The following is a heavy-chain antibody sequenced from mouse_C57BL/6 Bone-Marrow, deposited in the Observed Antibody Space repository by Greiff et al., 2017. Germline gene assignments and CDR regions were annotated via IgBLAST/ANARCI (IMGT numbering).Heavy chain of an antibody. Sequence: QVHVKQSGAELVKPGASVKLSCKASGYTFTSYWMHWVKQRPGQGLEWIGMIHPNSGSTNYNEKFKSKATLTVDKSSSTAYMQLSSLTSEDSAVYYCARGLRLPPWFAYWGQGTLVTVSA. J-gene: IGHJ3*01. CDR3: ARGLRLPPWFAY. CDR1: GYTFTSYW. D-gene: IGHD3-2*02. V-gene: IGHV1-64*01. CDR2: IHPNSGST.